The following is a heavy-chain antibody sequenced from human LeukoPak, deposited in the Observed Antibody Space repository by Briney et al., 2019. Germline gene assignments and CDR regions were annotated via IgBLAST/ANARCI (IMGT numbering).Heavy chain of an antibody. CDR3: ARAALLFYGSGSYGDYFDY. Sequence: GGSLRLSCAASGFTFSDYYMSWIRQAPGGGLGWVSYISSSGSTIYYADSVKGRFTISRDNAKNSLYLQMNSLRAEDTAVYYCARAALLFYGSGSYGDYFDYWGQGTLVTVSS. J-gene: IGHJ4*02. V-gene: IGHV3-11*01. CDR2: ISSSGSTI. CDR1: GFTFSDYY. D-gene: IGHD3-10*01.